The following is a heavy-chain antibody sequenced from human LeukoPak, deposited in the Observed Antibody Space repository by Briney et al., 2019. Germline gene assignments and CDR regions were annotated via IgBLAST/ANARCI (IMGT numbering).Heavy chain of an antibody. CDR2: ISVYNGDT. V-gene: IGHV1-18*01. CDR3: ARESSVVVVPAAIVY. CDR1: GYTFSNYG. Sequence: ATVKVSCKASGYTFSNYGISWLRQAPGQGLEWMGWISVYNGDTNYAQKFQGRVTMTTDRSTNTASLKLRSLRSDDTAVYYCARESSVVVVPAAIVYWGQGTLVTVSS. J-gene: IGHJ4*02. D-gene: IGHD2-2*02.